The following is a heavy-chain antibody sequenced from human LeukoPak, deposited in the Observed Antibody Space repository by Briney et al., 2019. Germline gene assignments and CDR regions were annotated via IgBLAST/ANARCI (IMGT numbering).Heavy chain of an antibody. D-gene: IGHD3-22*01. CDR3: ARHSRDYYDSSGPGHFDY. V-gene: IGHV4-39*01. CDR2: IYYSGST. Sequence: WIRQPPGKGLEWIGSIYYSGSTYYNPSLKSRVTISVDTSKNQFSLKLSSVTAADTAVYYCARHSRDYYDSSGPGHFDYWGQGTLVTVSS. J-gene: IGHJ4*02.